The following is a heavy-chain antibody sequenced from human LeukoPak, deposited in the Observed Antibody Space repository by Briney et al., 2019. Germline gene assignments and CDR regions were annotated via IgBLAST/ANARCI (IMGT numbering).Heavy chain of an antibody. CDR1: GGTFSSYA. CDR3: ARDGYDSSGREYYFDY. V-gene: IGHV1-69*04. D-gene: IGHD3-22*01. Sequence: SVKVSCKASGGTFSSYAISWVRQAPGQGLEWMGRIIPILGIANYAQKFQGRVTIAADKSTSTAYMELSSLRSEDTAVYYCARDGYDSSGREYYFDYWGQGTLVTVSS. J-gene: IGHJ4*02. CDR2: IIPILGIA.